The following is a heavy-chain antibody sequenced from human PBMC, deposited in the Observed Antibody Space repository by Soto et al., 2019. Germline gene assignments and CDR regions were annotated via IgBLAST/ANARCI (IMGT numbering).Heavy chain of an antibody. CDR3: ARDGATYSSSSPYGMDV. D-gene: IGHD6-6*01. V-gene: IGHV5-51*01. Sequence: PGESLKISCKGSGYSFTSYWIGWVRQMPGKGLEWMGIIYPCDSDTRYSPSFQGQVTISADKSISTAYLQWSSLRSEDTAVYYCARDGATYSSSSPYGMDVRAQGTTVTVSS. CDR1: GYSFTSYW. CDR2: IYPCDSDT. J-gene: IGHJ6*02.